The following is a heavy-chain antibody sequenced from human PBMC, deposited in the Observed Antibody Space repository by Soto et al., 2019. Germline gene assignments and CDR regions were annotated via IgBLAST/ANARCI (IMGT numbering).Heavy chain of an antibody. CDR1: GYTFTGYY. V-gene: IGHV1-2*04. D-gene: IGHD6-19*01. CDR2: INPNSGGT. J-gene: IGHJ6*02. Sequence: ASVKVSCKASGYTFTGYYMRWVRQATGQGLEWMGWINPNSGGTNYAQKFQGWVTMTRDTSISTAYMELSRLRSDDTAVYYCARDSSGWYDSYGMDVWGQGTTVTVSS. CDR3: ARDSSGWYDSYGMDV.